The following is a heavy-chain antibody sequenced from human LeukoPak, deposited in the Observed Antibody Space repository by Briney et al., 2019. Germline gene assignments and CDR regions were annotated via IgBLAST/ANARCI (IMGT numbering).Heavy chain of an antibody. CDR3: ARGSSGYLGDAFDI. D-gene: IGHD3-22*01. CDR2: ISSSGSTI. CDR1: GFTFSSYE. Sequence: PGGSLRLSCAASGFTFSSYEMNWVRQAPGKGLEWVSYISSSGSTIYYADSVKGRFTISRDNAKNSLYLQMNSLRAEDTAVYYCARGSSGYLGDAFDIWGQGTMVTVSS. V-gene: IGHV3-48*03. J-gene: IGHJ3*02.